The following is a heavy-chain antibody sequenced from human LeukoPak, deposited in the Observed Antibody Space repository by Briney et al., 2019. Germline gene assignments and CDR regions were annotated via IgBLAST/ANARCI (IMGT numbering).Heavy chain of an antibody. Sequence: QPGGSLRLSCAASGFTFSSYGMHWVRQAPGKGLEWVAFIRYDGSNKYYADSVKGRFTISRDNSKNTLYLQTNSLRAEDTAVYYCAKGGGIGYYFDYWGQGTLVTVSS. CDR1: GFTFSSYG. CDR3: AKGGGIGYYFDY. J-gene: IGHJ4*02. V-gene: IGHV3-30*02. CDR2: IRYDGSNK. D-gene: IGHD2-15*01.